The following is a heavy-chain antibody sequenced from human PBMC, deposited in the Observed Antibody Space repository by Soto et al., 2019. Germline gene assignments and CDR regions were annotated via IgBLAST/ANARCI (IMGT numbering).Heavy chain of an antibody. V-gene: IGHV4-31*03. CDR3: ARESRRPGNWFDP. Sequence: SETLSLTCTVSGGSISSGGYYWSWIRQHPGKGLEWIGYIYYSGSTYYNPSLKSRVTISVDTSKNQFSLKLSSVTAADTAVYYCARESRRPGNWFDPWGQGTLVTVSS. CDR1: GGSISSGGYY. CDR2: IYYSGST. J-gene: IGHJ5*02.